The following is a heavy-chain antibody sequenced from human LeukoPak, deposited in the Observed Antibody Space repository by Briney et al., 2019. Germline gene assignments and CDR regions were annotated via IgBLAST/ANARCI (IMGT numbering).Heavy chain of an antibody. CDR2: IKEDGSEK. CDR1: GVTFSSFW. CDR3: ARERDAFDI. Sequence: GGSLRLSCAASGVTFSSFWMSWVRQAPGKGLEWVANIKEDGSEKYYVDSVKGRFTISRDNAKNSLYLQMNSLRAEDTAVYYCARERDAFDIWGQGTMVTVSS. V-gene: IGHV3-7*01. J-gene: IGHJ3*02.